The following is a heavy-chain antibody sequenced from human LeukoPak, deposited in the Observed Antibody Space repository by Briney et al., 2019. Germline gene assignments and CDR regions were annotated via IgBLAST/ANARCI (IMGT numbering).Heavy chain of an antibody. J-gene: IGHJ4*02. CDR2: ISGSGGST. D-gene: IGHD2-8*01. V-gene: IGHV3-23*01. CDR3: AKEYCINGVCYHFDY. Sequence: PGGSLRLSCAASGFTFSSYGMSWARQAPGKGLEWVSGISGSGGSTYYADSVKGRFTISRDNSKNTLYLQMNSLRAEDTAVYYCAKEYCINGVCYHFDYWGQGTLVTVSS. CDR1: GFTFSSYG.